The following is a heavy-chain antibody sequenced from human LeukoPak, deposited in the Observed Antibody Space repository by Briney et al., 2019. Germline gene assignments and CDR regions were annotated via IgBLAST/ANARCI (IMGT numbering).Heavy chain of an antibody. CDR3: AKFPPDYYDSSGYHLTGY. J-gene: IGHJ4*02. Sequence: SETLSLTCTVSGGSISSSSYYWRWIRQPPGKGLEWIGYIYYSGSTNYNPSLKSRVTISVDTSKNQFSLKLSSVTAADTAVYYCAKFPPDYYDSSGYHLTGYWGQGTLVTVSS. CDR1: GGSISSSSYY. V-gene: IGHV4-61*01. CDR2: IYYSGST. D-gene: IGHD3-22*01.